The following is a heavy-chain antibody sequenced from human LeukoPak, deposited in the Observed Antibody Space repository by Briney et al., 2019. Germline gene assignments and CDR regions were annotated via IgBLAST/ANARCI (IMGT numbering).Heavy chain of an antibody. D-gene: IGHD2-2*01. J-gene: IGHJ4*02. CDR2: IYSGGST. CDR3: ARGRMPES. V-gene: IGHV3-66*01. CDR1: GFTFSDYY. Sequence: GGSLRLSCAASGFTFSDYYMSWIRQAPGKGLEWVSVIYSGGSTYNADSVKGRFTISRDNSKNSLYLQMNSLRAEDTAVYYCARGRMPESWGQGTLVTVSS.